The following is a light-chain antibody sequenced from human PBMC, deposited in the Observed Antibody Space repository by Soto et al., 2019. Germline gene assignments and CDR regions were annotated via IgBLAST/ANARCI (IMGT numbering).Light chain of an antibody. CDR1: QDIRNY. J-gene: IGKJ4*01. V-gene: IGKV1-33*01. CDR3: QQYYNLPLT. CDR2: DAY. Sequence: DIEMTQSTSSLSASVGDRVTITCQASQDIRNYLNWYQQKPGKAPKLLTYDAYNLEKGLPSRFRGSGTVTYFASTISSRETEDIATYYCQQYYNLPLTVGGGTKVDIK.